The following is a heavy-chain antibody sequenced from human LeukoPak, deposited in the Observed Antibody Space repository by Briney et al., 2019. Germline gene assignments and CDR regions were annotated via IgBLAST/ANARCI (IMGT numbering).Heavy chain of an antibody. CDR1: GYSFTSYW. CDR2: IYPGDSDT. Sequence: GESLKISCKGSGYSFTSYWIGWVRQMPGKGLEWMGIIYPGDSDTRYSPSFQGQVTISADKSISTAYLQWSSLKASDTAMYYCARAWELLSGPRWFDPWGQGTLVTVSS. J-gene: IGHJ5*02. D-gene: IGHD1-26*01. V-gene: IGHV5-51*01. CDR3: ARAWELLSGPRWFDP.